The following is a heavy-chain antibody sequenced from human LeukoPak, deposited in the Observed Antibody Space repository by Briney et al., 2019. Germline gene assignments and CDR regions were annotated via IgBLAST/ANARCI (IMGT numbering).Heavy chain of an antibody. CDR1: GGSISRGGYY. Sequence: PSQTLSLTCTVSGGSISRGGYYWSWIRQPPGKGLEWIGYIYYSGSTNYNPSLKSRVTISVDTSKNQFSLKLSSVTAADTAVYYCARVRGYSFDPWGQGTLVTVSS. J-gene: IGHJ5*02. CDR3: ARVRGYSFDP. D-gene: IGHD5-18*01. CDR2: IYYSGST. V-gene: IGHV4-61*08.